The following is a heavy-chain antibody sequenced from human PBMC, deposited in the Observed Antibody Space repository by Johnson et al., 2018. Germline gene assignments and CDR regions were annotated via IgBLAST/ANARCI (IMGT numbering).Heavy chain of an antibody. CDR2: IYYSGST. J-gene: IGHJ6*02. D-gene: IGHD4-17*01. Sequence: QVQLQESGPGLVKPSETLSLTCTVSGGSISSYYWSWIRQPPGKGLEWIGYIYYSGSTNYNPSLKSRVTISADTSKNQFSLKLSSVTAAVTAVYSCATRGDYGDFDPYYSYGMDVWGQGTTVTVSS. V-gene: IGHV4-59*08. CDR3: ATRGDYGDFDPYYSYGMDV. CDR1: GGSISSYY.